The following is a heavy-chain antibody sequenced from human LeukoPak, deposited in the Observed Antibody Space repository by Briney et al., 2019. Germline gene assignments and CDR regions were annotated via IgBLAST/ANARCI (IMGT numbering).Heavy chain of an antibody. CDR2: IYYSGST. D-gene: IGHD1-26*01. Sequence: PSRTLSLTCTVSGGSISSGGYYWSWIRQHPGKGLEWIGYIYYSGSTYYNPSLKSRVTISVDTSKNQFSLKLSSVTAADTAVYYCAREEVLRYSGSYFDYWGQGTLVTVSS. CDR3: AREEVLRYSGSYFDY. V-gene: IGHV4-31*03. J-gene: IGHJ4*02. CDR1: GGSISSGGYY.